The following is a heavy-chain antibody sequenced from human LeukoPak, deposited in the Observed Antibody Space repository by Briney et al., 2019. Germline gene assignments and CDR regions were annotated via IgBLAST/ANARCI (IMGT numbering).Heavy chain of an antibody. CDR3: ARAPGYSSGWYGWRYYYYYYMDV. D-gene: IGHD6-19*01. CDR2: INPSGGST. J-gene: IGHJ6*03. V-gene: IGHV1-46*01. Sequence: EASVKVSCKASGYTFTGYYMHWVRQAPGQGLEWMGIINPSGGSTSYAQKFQGRVTMTRDMSTSTVYMELSSLRSEDTAVYYCARAPGYSSGWYGWRYYYYYYMDVWGKGTTVTVSS. CDR1: GYTFTGYY.